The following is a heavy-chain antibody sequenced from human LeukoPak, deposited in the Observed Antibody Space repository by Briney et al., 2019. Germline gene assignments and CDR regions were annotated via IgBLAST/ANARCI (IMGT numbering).Heavy chain of an antibody. Sequence: SETLSLTCAVYGGSFSGYYWSWIRQPPGKGLEWIGEINHSGSTNYNPSLKSRVTISVDTSKNQFSLKLSSVTAADTAVYYCARMAPYGSSWYLGYYYYMDVWGKGTTVTISS. D-gene: IGHD6-13*01. V-gene: IGHV4-34*01. CDR3: ARMAPYGSSWYLGYYYYMDV. CDR2: INHSGST. J-gene: IGHJ6*03. CDR1: GGSFSGYY.